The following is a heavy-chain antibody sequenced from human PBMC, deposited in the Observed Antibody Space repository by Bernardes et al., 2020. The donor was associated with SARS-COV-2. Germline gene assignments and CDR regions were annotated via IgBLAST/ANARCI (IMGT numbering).Heavy chain of an antibody. CDR2: ISYDGSNK. D-gene: IGHD2-2*02. V-gene: IGHV3-30*04. CDR1: GFTFSSYA. Sequence: GGSLRLSCAASGFTFSSYAMHWVRQAPGKGLEWVAVISYDGSNKYYADSVKGRFTISRDNSKNTLYLQMNSLRAEDTAVYYCARPAAIRGYYYYMDVWGKGTTVTVSS. J-gene: IGHJ6*03. CDR3: ARPAAIRGYYYYMDV.